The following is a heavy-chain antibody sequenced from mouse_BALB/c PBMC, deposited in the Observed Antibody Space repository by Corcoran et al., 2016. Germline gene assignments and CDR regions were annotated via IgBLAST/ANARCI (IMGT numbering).Heavy chain of an antibody. J-gene: IGHJ3*01. CDR2: ISFDGSN. V-gene: IGHV3-6*02. D-gene: IGHD1-3*01. CDR3: ARDYKGY. Sequence: DVQLQASGPGLVKPSQSLSLTCSVTGYSITSGYYWNWIRQFPGNKLEWMGYISFDGSNNYNPSLKNRISITRDTSKNQFFLKLNSVTTEDTATYYCARDYKGYWGQGTLVTVSA. CDR1: GYSITSGYY.